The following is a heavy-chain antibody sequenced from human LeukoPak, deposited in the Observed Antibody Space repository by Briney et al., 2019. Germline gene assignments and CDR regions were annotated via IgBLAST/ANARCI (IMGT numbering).Heavy chain of an antibody. J-gene: IGHJ6*02. D-gene: IGHD3-10*01. V-gene: IGHV4-34*01. CDR2: INHSGST. CDR1: GGSFSGYY. Sequence: SETLSLTCAVYGGSFSGYYWSWIRQPPGKGLEWIGEINHSGSTNYNPSLKSRVTISVDTSKNQFSLKLSSVTAADTAVYYCARGLYYGSESYYAPYYYYGMDVWGQGTTVTVSS. CDR3: ARGLYYGSESYYAPYYYYGMDV.